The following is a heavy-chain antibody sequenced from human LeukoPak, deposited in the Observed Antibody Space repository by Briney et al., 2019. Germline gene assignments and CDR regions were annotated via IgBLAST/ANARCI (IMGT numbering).Heavy chain of an antibody. CDR2: IYPGDSDT. CDR3: ARHTTPSDGSGYYYGNWFDP. CDR1: GYSFTSYW. Sequence: GESLKISCKGSGYSFTSYWIGWVRQMPGKGLEWMGIIYPGDSDTRYSPSLQGQVTISADKSIGTAYLQWSSLKASDTAMYYCARHTTPSDGSGYYYGNWFDPWGQGTLVTVSS. D-gene: IGHD3-22*01. V-gene: IGHV5-51*01. J-gene: IGHJ5*02.